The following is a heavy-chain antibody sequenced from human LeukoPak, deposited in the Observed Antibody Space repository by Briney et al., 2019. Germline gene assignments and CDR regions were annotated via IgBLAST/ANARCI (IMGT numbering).Heavy chain of an antibody. Sequence: GGSLKVSCAASGFNFSGSAMHWVRQASGKGLEWVSSMSSSSSYISYADSVKGRFTISRDNAKNSLSLQMNSLRAEDTAVYYCARGNARRIAGGFDYWGQGALVTVSS. J-gene: IGHJ4*02. CDR2: MSSSSSYI. CDR3: ARGNARRIAGGFDY. V-gene: IGHV3-21*01. D-gene: IGHD1-20*01. CDR1: GFNFSGSA.